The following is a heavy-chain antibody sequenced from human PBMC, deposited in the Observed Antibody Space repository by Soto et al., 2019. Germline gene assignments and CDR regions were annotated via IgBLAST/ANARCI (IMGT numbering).Heavy chain of an antibody. J-gene: IGHJ4*02. CDR2: IYYSGST. CDR3: ARNTLQDTAMVTAFIDY. CDR1: GGSISSGGYY. V-gene: IGHV4-31*03. D-gene: IGHD5-18*01. Sequence: QVQLQESGPGLVKPSQTLSLTCTVSGGSISSGGYYWSWIRQHRGKGLEWIGYIYYSGSTYYNPSLKSRVTISVDTSKKQFSMKLSSVTAADTAVYYCARNTLQDTAMVTAFIDYWGQGTLVTVSS.